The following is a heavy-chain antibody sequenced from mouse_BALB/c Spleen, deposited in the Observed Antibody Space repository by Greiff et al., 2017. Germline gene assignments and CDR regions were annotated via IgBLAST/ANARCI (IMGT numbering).Heavy chain of an antibody. CDR2: INPDSSTI. D-gene: IGHD1-2*01. V-gene: IGHV4-1*02. CDR1: GFDFSRYW. J-gene: IGHJ1*01. Sequence: EVKLMESGGGLVQPGGSLKLSCAASGFDFSRYWMSWVRQAPGKGLEWIGEINPDSSTINYTPSLKDKFIISRDNAKNTLYLQMSKVRSEDTALYYCARHSLLRYFDVWGAGTTVTVSS. CDR3: ARHSLLRYFDV.